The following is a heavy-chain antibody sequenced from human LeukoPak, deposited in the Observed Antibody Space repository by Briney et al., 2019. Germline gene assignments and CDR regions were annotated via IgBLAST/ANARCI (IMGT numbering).Heavy chain of an antibody. CDR1: RFTFISYA. Sequence: PGGSLRLSCAASRFTFISYAMSWVRQAPGKGLEWVSAIGDSGGDTYYADSVKGRFTISIDNSKNTLYLQMNSLRAEDTALYYCTKQVTAPGPIDYWGQGTLVTVSS. CDR3: TKQVTAPGPIDY. V-gene: IGHV3-23*01. CDR2: IGDSGGDT. D-gene: IGHD2-21*02. J-gene: IGHJ4*02.